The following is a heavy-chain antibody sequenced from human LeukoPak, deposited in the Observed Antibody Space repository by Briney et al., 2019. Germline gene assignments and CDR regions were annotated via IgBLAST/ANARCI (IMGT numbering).Heavy chain of an antibody. CDR2: IYYSGST. D-gene: IGHD6-6*01. Sequence: PSETLSLTCTVSGGSISSYYWSWIRQPLGKGLEWIGYIYYSGSTNYNPSLKSRVTISVDTSKNQFSLKLSSVTAADTAVYYCARESSIASYYFDYWGQGTLVTVSS. CDR1: GGSISSYY. J-gene: IGHJ4*02. V-gene: IGHV4-59*01. CDR3: ARESSIASYYFDY.